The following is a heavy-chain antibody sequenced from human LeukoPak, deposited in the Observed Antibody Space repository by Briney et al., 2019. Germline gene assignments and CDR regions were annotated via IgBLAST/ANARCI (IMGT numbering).Heavy chain of an antibody. V-gene: IGHV4-39*07. Sequence: SETLSLTCTVSGGSISSSSYYWGWIRQPPGKGLEWIGSIYYSGSTYYNPSLKSRVTMSVDTSKNQFSLRLSSVTAADTAVYYCARRRDTSSGAYHFDYWGQGTLVTVSS. CDR1: GGSISSSSYY. D-gene: IGHD6-13*01. J-gene: IGHJ4*02. CDR3: ARRRDTSSGAYHFDY. CDR2: IYYSGST.